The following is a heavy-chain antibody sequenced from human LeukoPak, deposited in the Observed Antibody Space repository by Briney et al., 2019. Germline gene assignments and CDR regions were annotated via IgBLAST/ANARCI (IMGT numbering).Heavy chain of an antibody. D-gene: IGHD5-24*01. CDR2: ISDTGNTI. Sequence: GGSLRLSCAASGFTFLNDYYMSWIRQAPGKGLEWVSYISDTGNTIHYADSVKGRFTISRDNAKNSLYLQMDSLRAEDTAVYYCARSSRDGYNLIDYMDVWGKGTTVTVSS. CDR3: ARSSRDGYNLIDYMDV. J-gene: IGHJ6*03. V-gene: IGHV3-11*04. CDR1: GFTFLNDYY.